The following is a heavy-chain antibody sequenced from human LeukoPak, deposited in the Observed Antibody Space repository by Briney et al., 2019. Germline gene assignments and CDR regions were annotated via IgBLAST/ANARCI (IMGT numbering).Heavy chain of an antibody. CDR2: INWNSGTL. CDR3: ARGLGGDQGYFDL. D-gene: IGHD3-10*01. V-gene: IGHV3-9*01. Sequence: GGSLRLSCAASGFIFYDYAMHWVRQAPGKGLEWVSTINWNSGTLAYADSVKGRSTISRDNAKNSLYLQMNSLRTEDTALYYCARGLGGDQGYFDLWGRGTLATVSS. CDR1: GFIFYDYA. J-gene: IGHJ2*01.